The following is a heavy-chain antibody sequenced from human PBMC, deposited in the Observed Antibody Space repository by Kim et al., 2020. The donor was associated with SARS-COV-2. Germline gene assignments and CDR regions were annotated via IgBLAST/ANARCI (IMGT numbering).Heavy chain of an antibody. CDR2: INPSGGST. J-gene: IGHJ4*02. D-gene: IGHD6-13*01. CDR3: ARDVGSITGYSSSWYDY. V-gene: IGHV1-46*01. CDR1: GYTFTSYY. Sequence: ASVKVSCKASGYTFTSYYMHWVRQAPGQGLEWMGIINPSGGSTSYAQKFQGRVTMTRDTSTSTVYMELSSLRSEDTAVYYCARDVGSITGYSSSWYDYWGQGTLVTVSS.